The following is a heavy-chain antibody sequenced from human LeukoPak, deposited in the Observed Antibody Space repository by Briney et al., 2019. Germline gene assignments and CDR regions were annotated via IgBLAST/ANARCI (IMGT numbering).Heavy chain of an antibody. D-gene: IGHD6-13*01. Sequence: GGSLRLSCAASGFTVSSNYMSWVRQAPGKGLEWVSVIYSGGSTYYADSVKGRFTISRDNAKNSLYLQMNSLRAEDTALYYCARGSIAAAGTDYYYYMDVWGKGTTVTVSS. CDR1: GFTVSSNY. CDR3: ARGSIAAAGTDYYYYMDV. V-gene: IGHV3-66*01. CDR2: IYSGGST. J-gene: IGHJ6*03.